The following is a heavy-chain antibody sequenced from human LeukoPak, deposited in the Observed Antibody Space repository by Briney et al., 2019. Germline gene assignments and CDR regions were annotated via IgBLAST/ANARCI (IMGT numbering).Heavy chain of an antibody. CDR2: ISSSGSTI. V-gene: IGHV3-48*03. CDR1: GFTFDDYD. Sequence: GGSLRLSCAASGFTFDDYDMNWVRQAPGKGLEWVSYISSSGSTIYYADSVKGRFTISRDNAKNSLYLQMNSLRAEDTAVYYCAELGITMIGGVWGKGTTVTISS. D-gene: IGHD3-10*02. J-gene: IGHJ6*04. CDR3: AELGITMIGGV.